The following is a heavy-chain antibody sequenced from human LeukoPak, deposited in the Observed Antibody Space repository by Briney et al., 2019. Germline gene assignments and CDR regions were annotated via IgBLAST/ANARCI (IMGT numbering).Heavy chain of an antibody. CDR3: ARDGRQLWSYYFDY. V-gene: IGHV4-39*07. D-gene: IGHD5-18*01. CDR2: IYYSGST. CDR1: NDSISSRSYY. Sequence: SETLSLTCTVSNDSISSRSYYWGWIRQPPGKGLEWIGSIYYSGSTYYNPSLKSRVTISVDTSKNQFSLKLSSVTAADTAVYYCARDGRQLWSYYFDYWGQGTLVTVSS. J-gene: IGHJ4*02.